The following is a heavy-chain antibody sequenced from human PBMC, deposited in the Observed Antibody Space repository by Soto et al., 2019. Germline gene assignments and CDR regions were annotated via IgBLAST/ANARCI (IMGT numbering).Heavy chain of an antibody. Sequence: EVQLVQSGAEVKKPGESLRISCEGSGYSFTNYWINWVRQLPGKGLEWMGRIDPSDSYTNYSPSFQGHVTISADKSISTAYVQWSRLKASDTAMYYCARGYYDMDFWGQGTTVTVSS. V-gene: IGHV5-10-1*03. J-gene: IGHJ6*02. CDR1: GYSFTNYW. CDR2: IDPSDSYT. CDR3: ARGYYDMDF.